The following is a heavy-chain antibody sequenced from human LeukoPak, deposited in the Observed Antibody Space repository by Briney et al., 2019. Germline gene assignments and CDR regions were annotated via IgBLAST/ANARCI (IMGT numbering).Heavy chain of an antibody. CDR2: IKQDGSEK. D-gene: IGHD4-17*01. CDR3: ARMRDYGDYELDY. CDR1: GFTFSSYG. Sequence: GRSLRLSCAASGFTFSSYGMHWVRQAPGKGLEWVANIKQDGSEKYYVDSVKGRFTISRDNAKNSLYPQMNSLRAEDTAVYYCARMRDYGDYELDYWGQGTLVTVSS. J-gene: IGHJ4*02. V-gene: IGHV3-7*01.